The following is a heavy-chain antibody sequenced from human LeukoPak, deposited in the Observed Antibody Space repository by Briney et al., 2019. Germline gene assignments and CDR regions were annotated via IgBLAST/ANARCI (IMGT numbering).Heavy chain of an antibody. J-gene: IGHJ3*02. CDR1: GYTFTSYD. CDR3: ASMDSSGPFNAFDI. Sequence: ASVKVSCKASGYTFTSYDINWVRQATGQGLEWMGWMNPNSGNTGYAQKFQGRVTITRNTSISTAYMELSSLRSEDTAVYHCASMDSSGPFNAFDIWGQGTMVTVSS. V-gene: IGHV1-8*03. CDR2: MNPNSGNT. D-gene: IGHD6-19*01.